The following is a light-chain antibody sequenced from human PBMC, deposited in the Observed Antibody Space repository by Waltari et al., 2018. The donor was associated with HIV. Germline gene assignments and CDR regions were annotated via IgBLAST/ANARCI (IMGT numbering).Light chain of an antibody. CDR3: QQYNTYPYT. J-gene: IGKJ2*01. Sequence: DIQMTQFPYTLSASVADRVTITCRASQSTSNWLAWYQQTPGKAPKLLVFKASSLESGVPSRFSGSGSRTESTLTIRSLQPDDFATYYCQQYNTYPYTFGQGTKLEIK. V-gene: IGKV1-5*03. CDR1: QSTSNW. CDR2: KAS.